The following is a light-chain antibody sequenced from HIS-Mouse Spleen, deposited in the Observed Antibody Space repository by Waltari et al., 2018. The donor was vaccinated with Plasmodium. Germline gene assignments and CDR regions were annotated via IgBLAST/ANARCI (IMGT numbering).Light chain of an antibody. V-gene: IGLV3-10*01. CDR3: YSTDSSGNHRV. Sequence: SYELPQPPSVSVSPGQTARITCPGHAFPKKYAYLSQQKSGQAPVLVIYEDSKRPSGIPERFSGSSSGTMATLTISGAQVEDEADYYCYSTDSSGNHRVFGGGTKLTVL. CDR1: AFPKKY. J-gene: IGLJ3*02. CDR2: EDS.